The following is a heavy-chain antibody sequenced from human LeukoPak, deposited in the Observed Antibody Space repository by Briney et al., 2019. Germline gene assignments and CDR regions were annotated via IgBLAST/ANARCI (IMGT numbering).Heavy chain of an antibody. V-gene: IGHV4-34*01. Sequence: SETLSLTCAVYGGSFSGYYWSWIRQPPGKGLEWIGEINHSGSTNYNPSLKSRVTISVDTSKNQFSLKLSSVTAADTAMYYCARWSNSSYAYWGQGTLVTVSS. CDR3: ARWSNSSYAY. CDR1: GGSFSGYY. CDR2: INHSGST. D-gene: IGHD6-6*01. J-gene: IGHJ4*02.